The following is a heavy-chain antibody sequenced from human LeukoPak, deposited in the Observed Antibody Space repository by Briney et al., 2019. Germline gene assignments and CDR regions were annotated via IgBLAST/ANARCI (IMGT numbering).Heavy chain of an antibody. J-gene: IGHJ4*02. CDR1: GFTFSSYA. D-gene: IGHD3-16*01. Sequence: GGSLRLSCAASGFTFSSYAMSWVRQAPGKGLEWVSAISGSGGSTYYADSVKGRLTISRDNSKNTLYLQMNSLRAEDTAVYYCAKRGEGPAGSLVWVYYFDYWGQGTLVTVSS. CDR3: AKRGEGPAGSLVWVYYFDY. V-gene: IGHV3-23*01. CDR2: ISGSGGST.